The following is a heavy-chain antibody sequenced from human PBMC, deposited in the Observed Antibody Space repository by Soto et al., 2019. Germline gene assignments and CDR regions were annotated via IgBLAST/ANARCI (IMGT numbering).Heavy chain of an antibody. D-gene: IGHD5-18*01. CDR1: GGSISSGGYY. CDR2: IYYSGST. J-gene: IGHJ5*02. V-gene: IGHV4-31*03. Sequence: SETLSLTCTVSGGSISSGGYYWSWIRQHPGKGLEWIGYIYYSGSTYYNPSLKSRVTISVDTSKNQFSLKLSSVTAADTAVYYCARDQDTAMVKDGFDPWGQGTLVTVSS. CDR3: ARDQDTAMVKDGFDP.